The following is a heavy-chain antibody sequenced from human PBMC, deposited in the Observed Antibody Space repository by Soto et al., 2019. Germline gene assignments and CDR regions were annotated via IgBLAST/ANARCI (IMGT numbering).Heavy chain of an antibody. D-gene: IGHD3-22*01. CDR3: AKDAVSGYYDSSGYYNWFDP. CDR1: GFTFSSYA. J-gene: IGHJ5*02. V-gene: IGHV3-23*01. Sequence: GGSLRLSCAASGFTFSSYAMSWVRQAPGKGLEWVSAISGSGGSTYYADSVKGRFTISRDNSKNTLYLQMNSLRAEDTAVYYCAKDAVSGYYDSSGYYNWFDPWGQGTLVTVSS. CDR2: ISGSGGST.